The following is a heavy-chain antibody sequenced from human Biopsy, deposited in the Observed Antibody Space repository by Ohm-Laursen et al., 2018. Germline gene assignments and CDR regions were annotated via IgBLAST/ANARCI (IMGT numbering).Heavy chain of an antibody. Sequence: SLRLSCSASGFTFSTHWMSWVRQAPGKGLEWVATIKKDGSEKYYVDSVKGRFTISRDNSKSSLSLQMNGLRADDTAVYYCATGPVQMVYANLRGEFASWGQGALVTVSS. J-gene: IGHJ5*02. CDR1: GFTFSTHW. V-gene: IGHV3-7*03. CDR2: IKKDGSEK. CDR3: ATGPVQMVYANLRGEFAS. D-gene: IGHD2-8*01.